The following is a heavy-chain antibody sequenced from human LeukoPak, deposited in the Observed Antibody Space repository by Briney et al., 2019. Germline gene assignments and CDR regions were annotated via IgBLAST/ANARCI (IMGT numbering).Heavy chain of an antibody. CDR2: MNPNGGNT. D-gene: IGHD3-22*01. J-gene: IGHJ3*02. CDR3: ARGTYYYDSSGYYYGPSDDAFDI. V-gene: IGHV1-8*01. Sequence: SVKVSCKASGYTFTSYDINWVRQATGQGLEWMGWMNPNGGNTGYAQKFQGRVTMTRNTSISTAYMELSSLRSEDTAVYYCARGTYYYDSSGYYYGPSDDAFDIWGQGTMVTVSS. CDR1: GYTFTSYD.